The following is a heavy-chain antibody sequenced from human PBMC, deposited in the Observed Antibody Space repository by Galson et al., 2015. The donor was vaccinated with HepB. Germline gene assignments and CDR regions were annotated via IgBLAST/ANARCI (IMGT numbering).Heavy chain of an antibody. CDR1: GGSFSGYN. V-gene: IGHV4-34*01. Sequence: ETLSLTCAVYGGSFSGYNWSWIRQPPGKGLEWIGEINHSGSTNYNPSLKSRVTISVDTSKNQFSLKLSSVTAEDTAVYYCARVLATGGYCSGGSCSAKNLLDYWGQGTLVTVSS. CDR2: INHSGST. J-gene: IGHJ4*02. CDR3: ARVLATGGYCSGGSCSAKNLLDY. D-gene: IGHD2-15*01.